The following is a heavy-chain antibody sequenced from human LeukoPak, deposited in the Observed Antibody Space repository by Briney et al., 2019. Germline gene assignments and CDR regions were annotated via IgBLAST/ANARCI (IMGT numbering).Heavy chain of an antibody. CDR1: GFTFSSYA. V-gene: IGHV3-30-3*01. CDR3: AKDRREYSSRPGVFDY. Sequence: PGGSLRLSCAASGFTFSSYAMHWVRQAPGKGLEWVAVISYDGSNKYYADSVKGRFTISRDNSKNTLYLQMNSLRAEDTAVYYCAKDRREYSSRPGVFDYWGQGTLVTVSS. CDR2: ISYDGSNK. D-gene: IGHD6-13*01. J-gene: IGHJ4*02.